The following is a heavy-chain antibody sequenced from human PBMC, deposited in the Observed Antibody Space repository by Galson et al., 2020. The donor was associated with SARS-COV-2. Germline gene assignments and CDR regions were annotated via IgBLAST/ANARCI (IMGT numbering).Heavy chain of an antibody. J-gene: IGHJ5*02. CDR3: ARVWLGEFWVLDP. Sequence: GGSLSLSCAASGFTFSDHYMSWIRQAPGKGLEWISYIGNGGFAVYYADSVKGRFTISRDNAKNSLYLEMNGLRVEDTAVYYCARVWLGEFWVLDPWGQGTLVTVCS. CDR1: GFTFSDHY. CDR2: IGNGGFAV. D-gene: IGHD3-10*01. V-gene: IGHV3-11*01.